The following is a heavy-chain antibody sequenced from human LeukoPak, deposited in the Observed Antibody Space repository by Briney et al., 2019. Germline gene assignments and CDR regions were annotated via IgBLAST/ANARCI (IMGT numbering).Heavy chain of an antibody. D-gene: IGHD3-10*01. CDR2: IYTSGST. V-gene: IGHV4-39*07. J-gene: IGHJ4*02. Sequence: PSETLSLTCTVSGGSISSNSYYWAWIRQPPGKGLEWIGRIYTSGSTNYNPSLKSRVTMSVDTSKNQFSLKLSSVTAADTAVYYCARESYYGGSGPFDYWGQGTLVTVSS. CDR1: GGSISSNSYY. CDR3: ARESYYGGSGPFDY.